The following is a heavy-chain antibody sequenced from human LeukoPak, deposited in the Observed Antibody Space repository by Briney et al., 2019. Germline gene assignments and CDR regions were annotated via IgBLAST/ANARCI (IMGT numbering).Heavy chain of an antibody. CDR2: IYHSGST. J-gene: IGHJ3*02. D-gene: IGHD3-16*01. CDR3: ARVFWVPGAFDI. CDR1: GGSISSGGYS. Sequence: SETLSLTCAVSGGSISSGGYSWSWIRQPPGKGLEWIGYIYHSGSTYYNPSLKSRVTISVDRSKNQFSLKLSSVTAADTAVYYCARVFWVPGAFDIWGQGTMVTVSS. V-gene: IGHV4-30-2*01.